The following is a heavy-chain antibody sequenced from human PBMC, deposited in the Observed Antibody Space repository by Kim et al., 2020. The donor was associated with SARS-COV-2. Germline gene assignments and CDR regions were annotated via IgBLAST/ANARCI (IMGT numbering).Heavy chain of an antibody. V-gene: IGHV3-7*01. CDR2: K. J-gene: IGHJ4*02. D-gene: IGHD1-7*01. Sequence: KDYVDTVRGRFTIARDKTKNSLYLQMNSLRAEDTAVYYCAENNTWNYAYWGQGTLVTVSS. CDR3: AENNTWNYAY.